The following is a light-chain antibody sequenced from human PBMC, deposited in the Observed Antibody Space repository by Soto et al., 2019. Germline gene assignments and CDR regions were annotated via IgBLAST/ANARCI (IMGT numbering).Light chain of an antibody. Sequence: QSVLTQPPSVSGAPGQRVTISCTGSSSNIGAGYDVHWYQQLPGTAPKVLIYENNNRPSGVPDRFSVSKSGTSASLAITGLQAEDESDYYCPAYAVSLSGPAFGGGTKLTVL. CDR1: SSNIGAGYD. CDR2: ENN. CDR3: PAYAVSLSGPA. J-gene: IGLJ2*01. V-gene: IGLV1-40*01.